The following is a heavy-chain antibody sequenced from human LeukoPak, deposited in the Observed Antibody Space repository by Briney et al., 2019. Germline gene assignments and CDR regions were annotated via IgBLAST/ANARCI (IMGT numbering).Heavy chain of an antibody. D-gene: IGHD1-26*01. J-gene: IGHJ4*02. CDR1: GFTINGYC. CDR3: ARGNSGSYYGFDY. Sequence: SETLSRKCSGAGFTINGYCWGWLGPPPGQGLAWVGYIYYTGSTNYKPSLTSRVTISVDTSKNQFSLKLSSVTAADTAVYYCARGNSGSYYGFDYWGQGTLVTVSS. V-gene: IGHV4-59*01. CDR2: IYYTGST.